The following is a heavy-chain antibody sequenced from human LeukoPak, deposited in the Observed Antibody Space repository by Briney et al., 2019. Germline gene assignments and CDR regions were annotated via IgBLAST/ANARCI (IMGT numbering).Heavy chain of an antibody. CDR3: ARDQNNWNYRSSDY. CDR1: GGSISSYY. V-gene: IGHV4-59*12. CDR2: IYYSGST. J-gene: IGHJ4*02. Sequence: PSETLSLTCTVSGGSISSYYWSWIRQPPGKGLEWIGYIYYSGSTNYNPSLKSRVTISVDTSKNQFSLKLSSVTAADTAVYYCARDQNNWNYRSSDYWGQGTLVTVSS. D-gene: IGHD1-7*01.